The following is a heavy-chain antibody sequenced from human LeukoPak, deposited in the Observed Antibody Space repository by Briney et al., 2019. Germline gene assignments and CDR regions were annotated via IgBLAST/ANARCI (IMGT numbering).Heavy chain of an antibody. CDR2: IYYSGST. Sequence: PGGSLRLSCAASGFTVSSNYMSWIRQPPGKGLEWIGYIYYSGSTNYNPSLKSRVTISVDTSKNQFSLKLSSVTAADTAVYYCARAGYYDSSGYHYWGQGTLVTVSS. J-gene: IGHJ4*02. V-gene: IGHV4-59*02. CDR1: GFTVSSNY. CDR3: ARAGYYDSSGYHY. D-gene: IGHD3-22*01.